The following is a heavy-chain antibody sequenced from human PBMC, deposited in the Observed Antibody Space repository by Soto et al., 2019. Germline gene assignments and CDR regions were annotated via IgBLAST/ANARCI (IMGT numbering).Heavy chain of an antibody. Sequence: QVQLVESGGGVVQPGRSLRLSCATSGFTFSYFGIHWVRQAPGKGLEWVAVIWYDGSKTYYADSVKGRFTISRDNSKNTMFLQMNSLRAEDTAVYYCARDYNHYFDYWGQGTLVTVSS. CDR1: GFTFSYFG. J-gene: IGHJ4*02. D-gene: IGHD1-1*01. V-gene: IGHV3-33*01. CDR2: IWYDGSKT. CDR3: ARDYNHYFDY.